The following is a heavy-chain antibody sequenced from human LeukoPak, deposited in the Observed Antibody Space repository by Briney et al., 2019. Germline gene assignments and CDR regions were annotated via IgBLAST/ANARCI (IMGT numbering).Heavy chain of an antibody. CDR3: ARVGRAVAGGFDY. CDR2: IYSGGST. V-gene: IGHV3-53*01. CDR1: GFTFSSNY. Sequence: GGSLRLSCAASGFTFSSNYMSWVRQAPGKGLEWVSVIYSGGSTYYADSVKGRFTISRDNSKNTLYLQMNSLRAEDTAVYYCARVGRAVAGGFDYWGQGTLVTVSS. D-gene: IGHD6-19*01. J-gene: IGHJ4*02.